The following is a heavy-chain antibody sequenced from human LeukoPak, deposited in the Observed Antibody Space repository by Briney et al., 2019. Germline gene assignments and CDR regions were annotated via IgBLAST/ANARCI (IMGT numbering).Heavy chain of an antibody. CDR1: GFTFSSYG. CDR2: IRDSSSDI. J-gene: IGHJ4*02. CDR3: ARSYSSNWYGTFDY. Sequence: PGRSLRLSCAASGFTFSSYGMHWVRQAPGKGLEWVSSIRDSSSDIYYADSVKGRFTISRDNAKNSLYLQMNSLRAEDTAVYYCARSYSSNWYGTFDYWGQGTVVTVSS. V-gene: IGHV3-21*06. D-gene: IGHD6-13*01.